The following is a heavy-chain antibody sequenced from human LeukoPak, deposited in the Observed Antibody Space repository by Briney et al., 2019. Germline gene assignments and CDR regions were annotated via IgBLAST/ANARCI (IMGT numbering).Heavy chain of an antibody. CDR3: ARVTLYGESALDY. Sequence: KPGGSLRLSCAASGFTFSDHYMSWIRQAPGKGREWVSYISGSSHYTNTADSVKGRFTISRDNAKNSLYLQMNSLRTEDTAVYYCARVTLYGESALDYWGQGTLVTVSS. V-gene: IGHV3-11*06. J-gene: IGHJ4*02. D-gene: IGHD4-17*01. CDR2: ISGSSHYT. CDR1: GFTFSDHY.